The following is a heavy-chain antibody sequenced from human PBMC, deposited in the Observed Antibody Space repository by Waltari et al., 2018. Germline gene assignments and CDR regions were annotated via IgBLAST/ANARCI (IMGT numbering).Heavy chain of an antibody. V-gene: IGHV4-59*11. CDR3: ARDRVVPADEPDYYGLDV. CDR2: IYYNGAT. D-gene: IGHD2-2*01. J-gene: IGHJ6*02. Sequence: QVQLQESGPGQVKPSEPLSLTCDVSRGSIRSHYLRWTRRPPGKGLEWIGYIYYNGATNYNPSLMSRVTISVDTAKNQFSLKLTSVTAADTAVYYCARDRVVPADEPDYYGLDVWGQGTTVTVSS. CDR1: RGSIRSHY.